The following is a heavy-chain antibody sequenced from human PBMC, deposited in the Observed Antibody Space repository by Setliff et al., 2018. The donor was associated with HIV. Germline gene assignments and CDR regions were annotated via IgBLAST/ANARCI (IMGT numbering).Heavy chain of an antibody. CDR1: GNSISSCTYC. J-gene: IGHJ4*02. V-gene: IGHV4-39*07. CDR3: ATEEGTTVHRIGF. Sequence: SETLSLTCTVSGNSISSCTYCWGWIRQPPGKGLEWIGSICGTWKTYYNPSLKSRVTISVDTSKNQLSLKMTSVTAADTAVYYCATEEGTTVHRIGFWGQGTLVTVTS. CDR2: ICGTWKT. D-gene: IGHD4-17*01.